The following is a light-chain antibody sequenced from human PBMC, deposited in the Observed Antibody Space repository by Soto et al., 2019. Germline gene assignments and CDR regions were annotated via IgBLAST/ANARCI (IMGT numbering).Light chain of an antibody. CDR1: QSVLSK. Sequence: EIVMTQSPATLSVSPGQRATLSCRANQSVLSKLAWYQQKPGQAPRLLIYGAFTRATDIPGRFSGSGSGTEFTLTISSLQSEDFAVYYCQQYNNWPITFGQGTRLEIK. J-gene: IGKJ5*01. V-gene: IGKV3-15*01. CDR3: QQYNNWPIT. CDR2: GAF.